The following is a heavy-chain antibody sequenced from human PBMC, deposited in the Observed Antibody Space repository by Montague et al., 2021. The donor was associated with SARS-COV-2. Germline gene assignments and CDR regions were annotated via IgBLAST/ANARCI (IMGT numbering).Heavy chain of an antibody. CDR3: ARRGCWFWDMDI. CDR1: GGSISSYY. V-gene: IGHV4-59*01. Sequence: SETLSLTCTVSGGSISSYYWSWIRQPPGKGLEWIGYIYYSGSTNYNPSLKSRVTISVDTSKSQLSLKLSSVTAADTAVYYCARRGCWFWDMDIWGRGTTVTVSS. CDR2: IYYSGST. D-gene: IGHD3-10*01. J-gene: IGHJ6*02.